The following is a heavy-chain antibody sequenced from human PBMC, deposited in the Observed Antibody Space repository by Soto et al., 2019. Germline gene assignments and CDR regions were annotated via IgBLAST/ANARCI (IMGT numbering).Heavy chain of an antibody. CDR1: GFTLTNYY. CDR3: ARDSGDTTLRQWGRSFLY. D-gene: IGHD1-1*01. V-gene: IGHV1-46*01. J-gene: IGHJ4*02. Sequence: ASVKVSCKASGFTLTNYYIHWVRQAPGQGLEWMGLINPSGGGTFYAQKFQGRVTVTRDTSTGTVYMELSNLRSEDTAVYFCARDSGDTTLRQWGRSFLYWGQGTLVTVSS. CDR2: INPSGGGT.